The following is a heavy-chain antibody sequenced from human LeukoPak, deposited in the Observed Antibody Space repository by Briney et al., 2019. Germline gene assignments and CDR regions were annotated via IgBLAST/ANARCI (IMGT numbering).Heavy chain of an antibody. Sequence: ASVKVSCKASGGTFSSYAISWVRQAPGQGLEWMGWINPNSGGTNYAQKFQGRVTMTRDTSISTAYMELSRLRSDDTAVYYCAVLGSEEFGPWGQGTLVIVSS. CDR3: AVLGSEEFGP. J-gene: IGHJ5*02. V-gene: IGHV1-2*02. CDR1: GGTFSSYA. CDR2: INPNSGGT.